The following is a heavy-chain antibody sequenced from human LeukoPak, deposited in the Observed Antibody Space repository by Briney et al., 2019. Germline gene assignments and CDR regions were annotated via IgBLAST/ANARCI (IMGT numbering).Heavy chain of an antibody. D-gene: IGHD2-15*01. V-gene: IGHV3-23*01. Sequence: AGGSLRLSCAASGFTFDDYGMSWVRQAPGKGLKWVLAISGSGGSTYYADSVKGRITISRDNSKNTLYLQMNSLRAEDTAVYYCAKGVGYCSGGSCQQFDYWGQGTLVTVSS. CDR1: GFTFDDYG. CDR3: AKGVGYCSGGSCQQFDY. CDR2: ISGSGGST. J-gene: IGHJ4*02.